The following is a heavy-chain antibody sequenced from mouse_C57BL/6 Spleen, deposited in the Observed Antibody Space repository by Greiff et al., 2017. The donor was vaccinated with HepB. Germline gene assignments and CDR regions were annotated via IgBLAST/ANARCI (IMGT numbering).Heavy chain of an antibody. CDR1: GYSFTGYY. Sequence: VQLQQSGPELVKPGASVKISCKASGYSFTGYYMNWVKQSPEKSLEWIGEINPSTGGTTYNQKFKAKATLTVDKSSSTAYMQLKSLTSEDSAVYYCARNEGYYRGFDVWGTGTTVTVSS. CDR2: INPSTGGT. J-gene: IGHJ1*03. CDR3: ARNEGYYRGFDV. V-gene: IGHV1-42*01. D-gene: IGHD2-3*01.